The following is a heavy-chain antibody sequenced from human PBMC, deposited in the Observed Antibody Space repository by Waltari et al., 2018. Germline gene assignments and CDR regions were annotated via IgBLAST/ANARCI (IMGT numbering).Heavy chain of an antibody. D-gene: IGHD3-22*01. J-gene: IGHJ4*02. CDR2: IYYSGST. V-gene: IGHV4-59*01. CDR3: ARVGAPSSGFQRSQPFDY. CDR1: GSPITSYY. Sequence: HVQLQESAPGLVQPSETLPLTDTVSGSPITSYYWSWIRQSPGKGLEWIGYIYYSGSTNYNPSLKSRLTISVDRSNNQFSLNLTSMTAADTAVYYCARVGAPSSGFQRSQPFDYWGQGTLVTVSS.